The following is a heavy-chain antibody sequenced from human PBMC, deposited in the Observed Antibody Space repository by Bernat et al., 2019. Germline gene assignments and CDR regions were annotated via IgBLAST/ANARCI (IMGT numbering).Heavy chain of an antibody. CDR3: TTPTHYSDSSGYYSTYYYYYGMDV. D-gene: IGHD3-22*01. J-gene: IGHJ6*02. CDR2: IKSKTDGGTT. CDR1: GFTFSNAW. Sequence: EVQLVESGGGLVKPGGSLRLSCAASGFTFSNAWMNWVRQAPGKGLEWVGRIKSKTDGGTTDYAAPVKGRFTISRDDSKNTLYLQMNSLKTEDTAVYYCTTPTHYSDSSGYYSTYYYYYGMDVWGQGTTVTVSS. V-gene: IGHV3-15*07.